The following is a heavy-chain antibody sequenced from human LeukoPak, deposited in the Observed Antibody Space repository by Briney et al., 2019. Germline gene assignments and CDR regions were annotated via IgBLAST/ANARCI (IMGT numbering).Heavy chain of an antibody. CDR2: IGGSGGTT. J-gene: IGHJ4*02. V-gene: IGHV3-23*01. CDR3: ASLRSVVVVAAFDY. CDR1: GFTFSSYA. Sequence: NPGGSLRLSCTASGFTFSSYAMAWVRQAPGKGLKWVSIIGGSGGTTYYADSVKGRFTISRDDSKNTLYLQMNSLRAEDTAVYYCASLRSVVVVAAFDYWGQGTLVTVSS. D-gene: IGHD2-15*01.